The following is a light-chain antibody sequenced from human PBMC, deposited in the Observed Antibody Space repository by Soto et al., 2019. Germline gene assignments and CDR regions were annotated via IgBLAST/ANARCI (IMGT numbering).Light chain of an antibody. J-gene: IGLJ2*01. CDR2: DVS. V-gene: IGLV2-14*03. CDR3: SSYTRSTTRVV. Sequence: QSALTQPASVSGSPGQSITISCTGTSSDVGGYNYVSWYQQHPGKAPKLMIYDVSNRPSGVSDRFSGSRSGNTASLTISGLQAEDEADYYCSSYTRSTTRVVFGGGTK. CDR1: SSDVGGYNY.